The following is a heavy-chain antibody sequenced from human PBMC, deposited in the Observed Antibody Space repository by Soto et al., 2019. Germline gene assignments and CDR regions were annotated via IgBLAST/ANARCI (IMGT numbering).Heavy chain of an antibody. J-gene: IGHJ4*02. D-gene: IGHD6-13*01. V-gene: IGHV3-30-3*01. Sequence: RLSCGATGRTFSRYVKYWVRQAPGKGLEWVAVISYDGSNKYYADSVKGRFTISRDNSKNTLYLQMNSLRAEDTAVYYCARFPQLADDYYFDYWGQGTRVTVSS. CDR1: GRTFSRYV. CDR3: ARFPQLADDYYFDY. CDR2: ISYDGSNK.